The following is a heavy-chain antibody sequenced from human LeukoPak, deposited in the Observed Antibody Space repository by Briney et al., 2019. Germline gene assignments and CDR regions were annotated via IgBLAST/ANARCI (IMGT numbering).Heavy chain of an antibody. D-gene: IGHD1-26*01. J-gene: IGHJ4*02. V-gene: IGHV1-18*01. CDR3: ARDMGSIKVIAYY. CDR1: ASYVTSNG. CDR2: ISSNSDNT. Sequence: ASVTVTCKSTASYVTSNGISALRQAPGQGLEWMGWISSNSDNTNYAQKLQGRVTMTTDTSTSTAYMELRSLRSDDTALHFCARDMGSIKVIAYYCGQGTLVTVSS.